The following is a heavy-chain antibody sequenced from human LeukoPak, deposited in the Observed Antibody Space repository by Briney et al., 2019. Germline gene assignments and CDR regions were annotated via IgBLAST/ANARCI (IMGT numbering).Heavy chain of an antibody. Sequence: SETLSLTCTVSGGSISSYYWSWIRQPPGKGLEWIGYIYYSGSTNYNPSLKSRVTISVDTSKNQFSLKLSSVTAADTAVYYCARMRGKYSNWFDPWGQGTLVTVSS. CDR2: IYYSGST. J-gene: IGHJ5*02. D-gene: IGHD2-21*01. CDR1: GGSISSYY. CDR3: ARMRGKYSNWFDP. V-gene: IGHV4-59*01.